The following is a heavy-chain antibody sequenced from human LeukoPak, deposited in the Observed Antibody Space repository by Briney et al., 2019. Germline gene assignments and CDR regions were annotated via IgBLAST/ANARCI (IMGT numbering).Heavy chain of an antibody. CDR2: IYYSGST. D-gene: IGHD6-19*01. CDR1: GGSISSGDYY. J-gene: IGHJ5*02. CDR3: ARDWKFIAVAGINWFDP. Sequence: PSETLSLTCTVSGGSISSGDYYWSWIRQPPGKGLEWIGYIYYSGSTYYNPSLKSRVTISVDTSKNQFSLKLSSVTAADTAVYYCARDWKFIAVAGINWFDPWGQGTLVTVSS. V-gene: IGHV4-30-4*08.